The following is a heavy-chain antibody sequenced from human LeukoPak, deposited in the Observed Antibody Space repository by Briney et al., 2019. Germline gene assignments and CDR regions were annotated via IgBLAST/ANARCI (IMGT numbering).Heavy chain of an antibody. D-gene: IGHD5-18*01. CDR1: GYTFTSYY. V-gene: IGHV1-2*02. Sequence: ASVKVSCKASGYTFTSYYMHWVRQAPGQGLEWMGWINPNIGDTKYTERFQGRVTMTSDTSISTAYMELTRLKSDDTAVYYCASKKITPHTGAADFWGQGTMVTISS. J-gene: IGHJ3*01. CDR2: INPNIGDT. CDR3: ASKKITPHTGAADF.